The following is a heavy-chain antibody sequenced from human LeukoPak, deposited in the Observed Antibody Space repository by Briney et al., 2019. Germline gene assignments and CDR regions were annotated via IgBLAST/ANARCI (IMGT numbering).Heavy chain of an antibody. CDR1: GFTFSTYA. V-gene: IGHV3-33*08. Sequence: GGSLRLSCAASGFTFSTYAIHWVRQAPGQGLEWVAVIWFDGSDKYYSDSVKGRFTISRDNSRNTLYLQMNSLRAEDTAVYYCARDELSDTNGHSYGTNFDHWGQGTLVTVSS. CDR3: ARDELSDTNGHSYGTNFDH. D-gene: IGHD5-18*01. J-gene: IGHJ4*02. CDR2: IWFDGSDK.